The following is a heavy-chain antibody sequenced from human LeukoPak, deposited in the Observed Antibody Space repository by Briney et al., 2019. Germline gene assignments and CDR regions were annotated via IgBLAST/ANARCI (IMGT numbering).Heavy chain of an antibody. V-gene: IGHV4-59*11. Sequence: SETLSLTCTVSGVSIDSHYWSWIRQPPGKGLEWIGYIFYSGAAKYSPSLKGRVTISIDRSTNQFSLRLNSVTAADTAVYYCASATGEDWFDPWGQGTLVTVSS. D-gene: IGHD4-17*01. J-gene: IGHJ5*02. CDR2: IFYSGAA. CDR3: ASATGEDWFDP. CDR1: GVSIDSHY.